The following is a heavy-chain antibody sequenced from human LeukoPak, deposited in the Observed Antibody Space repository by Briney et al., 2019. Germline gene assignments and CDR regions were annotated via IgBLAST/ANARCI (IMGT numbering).Heavy chain of an antibody. Sequence: PSETLSLTCTVSGGSISSYYWSWIRQPPGKGLEWIGYIYYSGSTNYNPSLKSRVTISVDTSKNQFSLKLSSVTAADTAVYYCARLFGRITIFGVVPKLYYFDYWGQGTLVTVSS. CDR2: IYYSGST. J-gene: IGHJ4*02. D-gene: IGHD3-3*01. CDR3: ARLFGRITIFGVVPKLYYFDY. CDR1: GGSISSYY. V-gene: IGHV4-59*08.